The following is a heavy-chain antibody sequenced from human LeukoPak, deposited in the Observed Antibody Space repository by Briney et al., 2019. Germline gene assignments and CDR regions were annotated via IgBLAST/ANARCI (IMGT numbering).Heavy chain of an antibody. CDR1: GFTFSSYS. D-gene: IGHD6-13*01. CDR2: ISSSSSYI. V-gene: IGHV3-21*01. Sequence: GGSLRLSCAASGFTFSSYSMNWGRQAPGKGLEWVSSISSSSSYIYYADSVKGRFTISRDNAKNSLYLQMNSLRAEDTAVYYCARDLKAQQLDYWGQGTLVTVSS. J-gene: IGHJ4*02. CDR3: ARDLKAQQLDY.